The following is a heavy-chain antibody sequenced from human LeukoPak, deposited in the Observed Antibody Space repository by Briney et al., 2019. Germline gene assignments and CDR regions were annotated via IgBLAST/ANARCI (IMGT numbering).Heavy chain of an antibody. CDR3: AREITMVRGARFFDY. V-gene: IGHV5-51*01. CDR2: IYPGDSDT. CDR1: GYSFTSYW. Sequence: GESLKISCKGSGYSFTSYWIGWVRQMPGKGLEWMGIIYPGDSDTTYSPSFQGQVTISADKSISTAYLHWSSLTASDTAMYYCAREITMVRGARFFDYWGQGTLVTVSS. J-gene: IGHJ4*02. D-gene: IGHD3-10*01.